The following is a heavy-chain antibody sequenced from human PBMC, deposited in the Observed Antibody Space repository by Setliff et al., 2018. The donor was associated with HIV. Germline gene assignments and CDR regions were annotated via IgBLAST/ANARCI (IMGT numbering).Heavy chain of an antibody. Sequence: GASVKVSCKTSGGSFSTYVIAWVRQAPGQGLEWMGSFSPIFRPAKYAQKFQDRVTITADESTSTAYMELTSLRSEDTAMYYCARVLGLRAGAYYYDSAASVWRAFDIWGQGTLVTVSS. CDR3: ARVLGLRAGAYYYDSAASVWRAFDI. CDR1: GGSFSTYV. CDR2: FSPIFRPA. V-gene: IGHV1-69*13. D-gene: IGHD3-22*01. J-gene: IGHJ3*02.